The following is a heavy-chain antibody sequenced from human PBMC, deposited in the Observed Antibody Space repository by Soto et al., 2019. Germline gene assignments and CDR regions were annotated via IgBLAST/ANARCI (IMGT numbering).Heavy chain of an antibody. J-gene: IGHJ3*02. CDR2: INPNSGGT. CDR3: ARAFTRYNWNFRDDAFDI. V-gene: IGHV1-2*02. CDR1: GYTFTGYY. D-gene: IGHD1-7*01. Sequence: ASVKVSCKASGYTFTGYYMHWVRQAPGQGLEWTGWINPNSGGTNYAQKFQGRVTMTRDTSISTAYMELSRLRSDDTAVYYCARAFTRYNWNFRDDAFDIWGQGTMVTVSS.